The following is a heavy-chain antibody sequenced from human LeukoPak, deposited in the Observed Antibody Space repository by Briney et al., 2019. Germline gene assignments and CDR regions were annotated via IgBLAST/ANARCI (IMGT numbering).Heavy chain of an antibody. CDR2: IYHSGST. CDR3: ARAHSPYYYYYMDV. CDR1: GYSISSGYY. D-gene: IGHD4-11*01. J-gene: IGHJ6*03. Sequence: TSETLSLTCTVSGYSISSGYYWGWIRQPPGKGLEWIGSIYHSGSTYYSPSLKSRVTISVDTSKNQFSLKLSSVTAADTAVYYCARAHSPYYYYYMDVWGKGTTVTVSS. V-gene: IGHV4-38-2*02.